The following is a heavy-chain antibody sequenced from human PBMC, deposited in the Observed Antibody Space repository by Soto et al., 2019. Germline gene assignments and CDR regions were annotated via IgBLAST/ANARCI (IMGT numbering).Heavy chain of an antibody. J-gene: IGHJ4*02. CDR3: ARDRTVTPTRPFDY. V-gene: IGHV3-23*01. CDR1: GFTFSSYA. CDR2: VSGSGGST. Sequence: GGSLRLSCAASGFTFSSYAMSWVRQAPGKGLEWVSAVSGSGGSTYYADSVKGRFTIPRDNSKNTLYLQMNSLRAEDTAVYYCARDRTVTPTRPFDYWGQGTLVTVSS. D-gene: IGHD4-17*01.